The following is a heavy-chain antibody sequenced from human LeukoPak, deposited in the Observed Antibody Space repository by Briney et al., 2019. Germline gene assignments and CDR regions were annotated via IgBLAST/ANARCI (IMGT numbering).Heavy chain of an antibody. CDR1: GFTFDDYV. V-gene: IGHV3-49*03. J-gene: IGHJ4*02. CDR3: TRDRRGYSYGPPFDY. D-gene: IGHD5-18*01. CDR2: IRSKAYGGTT. Sequence: PGGSLRLSCTASGFTFDDYVMSWFRQAPGKGLEWVGFIRSKAYGGTTEYAASVKGRFTTSRDDSKSIAYLQMNSLKTEDTAVYYCTRDRRGYSYGPPFDYWGQGTLVTVSS.